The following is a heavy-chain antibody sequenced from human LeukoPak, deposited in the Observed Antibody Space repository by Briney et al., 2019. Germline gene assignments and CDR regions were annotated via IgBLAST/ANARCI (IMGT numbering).Heavy chain of an antibody. CDR1: GYTFTSYG. CDR2: ISAYIGNT. CDR3: ARDGGRGYSSSWRYYYDSSGYTPYYFDY. Sequence: GASVKVSCKASGYTFTSYGISWVRQAPGQGLEWMGWISAYIGNTNYAQKLQGRVTMTTDTSTSTAYMELRSLRSDDTAVYYCARDGGRGYSSSWRYYYDSSGYTPYYFDYWGQGTLVTVSS. V-gene: IGHV1-18*01. J-gene: IGHJ4*02. D-gene: IGHD3-22*01.